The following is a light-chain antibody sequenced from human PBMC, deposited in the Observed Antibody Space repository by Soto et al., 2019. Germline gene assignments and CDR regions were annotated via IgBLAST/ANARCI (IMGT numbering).Light chain of an antibody. CDR1: QDISNY. CDR2: AAS. Sequence: DIQMTQSPSSLSASVGDRVTITCRASQDISNYLAWYQQKPGKVPKLLIYAASTLQSGVPSRFSGSGSGTDFTLTISSLQPEDVAPCYCQKYNSAPRTFGGGTKVEIK. CDR3: QKYNSAPRT. J-gene: IGKJ4*01. V-gene: IGKV1-27*01.